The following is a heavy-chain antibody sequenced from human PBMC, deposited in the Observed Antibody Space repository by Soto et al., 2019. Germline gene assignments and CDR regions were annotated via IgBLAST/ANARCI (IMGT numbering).Heavy chain of an antibody. D-gene: IGHD3-9*01. J-gene: IGHJ5*02. V-gene: IGHV3-21*01. Sequence: PXESLRLSGAASGFTFGSYSMNWVRQAPGKGLEWVSSISSSSSYIYYADSVKGRFTISRDNAKNSLYLQMNSLRAEDTAVYYCARGPRISYDILTGYYRPNWFDPWGQGTLVTVSS. CDR3: ARGPRISYDILTGYYRPNWFDP. CDR2: ISSSSSYI. CDR1: GFTFGSYS.